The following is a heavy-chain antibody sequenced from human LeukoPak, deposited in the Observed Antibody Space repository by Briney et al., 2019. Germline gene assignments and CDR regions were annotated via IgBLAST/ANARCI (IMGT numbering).Heavy chain of an antibody. V-gene: IGHV3-23*01. J-gene: IGHJ4*02. D-gene: IGHD6-13*01. CDR3: AKAHLRSWYGGDYFDY. Sequence: GGSLRLSCAASGFTFSSYAMSWVRQAPGKGLEWVSAISGSGGSTYYADSVKGRFTIAGDNSKNTLYLQMNSLRAEDTAVYYCAKAHLRSWYGGDYFDYWGQGTLVTVSS. CDR2: ISGSGGST. CDR1: GFTFSSYA.